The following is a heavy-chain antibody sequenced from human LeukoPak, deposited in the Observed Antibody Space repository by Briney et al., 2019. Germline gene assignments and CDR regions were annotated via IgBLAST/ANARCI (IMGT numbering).Heavy chain of an antibody. CDR1: GFTFSSYA. V-gene: IGHV3-23*01. J-gene: IGHJ4*02. Sequence: PGGSLRLSCAASGFTFSSYAMSWVRQAPGKGLECVSAITGSGGSTYYADSVKGRFTISRDNSKNTLYLQMNSLRAEDTAVYYCVAAAGVLVTLDYWGQGTLVTVSS. CDR3: VAAAGVLVTLDY. D-gene: IGHD6-13*01. CDR2: ITGSGGST.